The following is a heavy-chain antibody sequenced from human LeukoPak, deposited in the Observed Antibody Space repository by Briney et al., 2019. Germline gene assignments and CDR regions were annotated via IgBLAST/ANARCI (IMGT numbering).Heavy chain of an antibody. Sequence: SETLSLTCTVSGGSITRSYWSWVRQPPGKGLEWIGCIHSSGTTNYNPSLESRVTLSLDTSENQFSLKVSSVTAAETAVYYRARHLTVTGYGNDAFDIWGQGTMVAVSS. CDR2: IHSSGTT. CDR1: GGSITRSY. D-gene: IGHD3-9*01. CDR3: ARHLTVTGYGNDAFDI. J-gene: IGHJ3*02. V-gene: IGHV4-59*08.